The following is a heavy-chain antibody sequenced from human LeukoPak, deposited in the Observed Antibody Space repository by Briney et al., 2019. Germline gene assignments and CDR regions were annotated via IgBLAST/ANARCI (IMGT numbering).Heavy chain of an antibody. CDR2: IWYDGSNK. V-gene: IGHV3-33*06. D-gene: IGHD5-18*01. J-gene: IGHJ4*02. CDR1: GFTFSSYG. Sequence: PGRSLRLSCAASGFTFSSYGIYWVRQAPGKGLEWVAVIWYDGSNKYYVDSVKGRFTISRDNSKNTLYLQMNSLRAEDTAVYYCAKGPSDTAVATAFDYWGQGTLVTVSS. CDR3: AKGPSDTAVATAFDY.